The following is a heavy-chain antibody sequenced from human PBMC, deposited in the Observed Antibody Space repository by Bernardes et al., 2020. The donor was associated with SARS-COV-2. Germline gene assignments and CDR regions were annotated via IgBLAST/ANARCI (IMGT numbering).Heavy chain of an antibody. CDR2: INHSGST. D-gene: IGHD3-10*01. CDR1: GGSFSGYY. Sequence: SETLSLTCAVYGGSFSGYYWSWIRQPPGKGLEWIGEINHSGSTNYNPSLKSRVTISVDTSKNQFSLKLSSVTAADTAVYYCARGPGRYYYGSGSYRRNNWFDPWGQGTLVTVSS. CDR3: ARGPGRYYYGSGSYRRNNWFDP. V-gene: IGHV4-34*01. J-gene: IGHJ5*02.